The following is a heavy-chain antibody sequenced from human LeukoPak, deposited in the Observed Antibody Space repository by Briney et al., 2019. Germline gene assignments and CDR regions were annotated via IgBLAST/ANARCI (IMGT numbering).Heavy chain of an antibody. CDR2: ISTSSSSI. V-gene: IGHV3-48*01. CDR3: ARVGTMSKSDY. J-gene: IGHJ4*02. Sequence: PGGSLRLSCAASGFTFSSYAMSWVRQAPGKGLEWVSYISTSSSSIYYADSVKGRFTISRDNAKNSLYLQMNSLRAEDTAVYYCARVGTMSKSDYWGQGTLVTVSS. D-gene: IGHD3-22*01. CDR1: GFTFSSYA.